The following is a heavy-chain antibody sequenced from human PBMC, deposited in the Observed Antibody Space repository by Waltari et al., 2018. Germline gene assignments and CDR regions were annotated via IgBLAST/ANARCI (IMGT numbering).Heavy chain of an antibody. V-gene: IGHV2-5*01. D-gene: IGHD6-13*01. J-gene: IGHJ6*02. CDR3: AYSSSFGDYYYGMDV. CDR2: IYWNDDK. CDR1: GFSLNTSGVG. Sequence: QITLKESSPMLVKPTQTLTLTCTFSGFSLNTSGVGVGWIRQPPGKALEWLALIYWNDDKRYSPSLKSRLTITKDTSKNQVVLTMTNMDPVDTATYYCAYSSSFGDYYYGMDVWGQGTTVTVSS.